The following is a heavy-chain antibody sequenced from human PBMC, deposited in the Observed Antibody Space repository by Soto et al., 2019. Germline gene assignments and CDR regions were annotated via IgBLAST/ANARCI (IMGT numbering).Heavy chain of an antibody. J-gene: IGHJ6*03. V-gene: IGHV1-46*03. Sequence: ASVKVSCKASGYTFTSYYMHWVRQAPGQGLEWMGIINPSGGSTSYAQKFQGRVTMTRDTSTSTVYMELSSLRSEDTAVYYCARDWWGSGSYLISPHYYMDVWGKGTTVTVSS. CDR1: GYTFTSYY. D-gene: IGHD3-10*01. CDR2: INPSGGST. CDR3: ARDWWGSGSYLISPHYYMDV.